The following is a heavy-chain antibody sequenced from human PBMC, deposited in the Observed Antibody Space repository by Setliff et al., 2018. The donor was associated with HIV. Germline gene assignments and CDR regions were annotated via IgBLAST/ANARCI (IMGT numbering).Heavy chain of an antibody. Sequence: SETLSLTCAVYRGSFSHYYWTWIRQSPGKGLEWIAEINQERTTFYNPSLKSRVTMSLDTSRKEVSLRLSSVTAADTATYFCARVRFNFDNVRCFDLWGPGTLVTVSS. CDR3: ARVRFNFDNVRCFDL. D-gene: IGHD1-20*01. CDR1: RGSFSHYY. V-gene: IGHV4-34*01. CDR2: INQERTT. J-gene: IGHJ2*01.